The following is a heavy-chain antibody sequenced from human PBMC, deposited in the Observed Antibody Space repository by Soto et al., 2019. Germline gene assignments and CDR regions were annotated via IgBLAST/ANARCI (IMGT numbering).Heavy chain of an antibody. D-gene: IGHD5-18*01. Sequence: GGSLRLSCAASGFTLSSYGMHWVRQAPGKGLEWVAVISYDGSNKYYADSVKGRFTISRDNSKNTLYLQMNSLRAEDTAVYYCAKEVQLLLRAFDYWGQGTLVTVSS. V-gene: IGHV3-30*18. CDR1: GFTLSSYG. J-gene: IGHJ4*02. CDR3: AKEVQLLLRAFDY. CDR2: ISYDGSNK.